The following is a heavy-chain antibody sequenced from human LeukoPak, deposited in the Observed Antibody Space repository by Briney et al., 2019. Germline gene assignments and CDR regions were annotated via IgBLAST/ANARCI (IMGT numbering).Heavy chain of an antibody. Sequence: KPSETLSLTCAVYGGSFSGYYWSWIRQPPGKGLEWIGEINHSGSTNYNLSLKSRVTISVDTSKNQFSLKLSSVTAADTAVYYCAREAAAEDYWGQGTLVTVSS. CDR1: GGSFSGYY. D-gene: IGHD6-13*01. J-gene: IGHJ4*02. CDR2: INHSGST. V-gene: IGHV4-34*01. CDR3: AREAAAEDY.